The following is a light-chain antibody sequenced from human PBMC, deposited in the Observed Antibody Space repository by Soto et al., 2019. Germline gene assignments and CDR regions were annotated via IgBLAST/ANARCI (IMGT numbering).Light chain of an antibody. V-gene: IGKV3-15*01. CDR2: GAS. Sequence: EIVMTQSPATLSVSPGERVTLSCRASQSVSSNLAWYQQKPGQAPRLLIYGASTRATGIPARFSGSGSGTEFTLTISSLQSEDFAVYYCQQYNNWILTFGGGTKVEIK. J-gene: IGKJ4*01. CDR1: QSVSSN. CDR3: QQYNNWILT.